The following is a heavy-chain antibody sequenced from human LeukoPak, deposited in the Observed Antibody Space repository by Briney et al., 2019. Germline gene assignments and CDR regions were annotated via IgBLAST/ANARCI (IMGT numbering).Heavy chain of an antibody. CDR2: INTNTGNP. D-gene: IGHD5-12*01. J-gene: IGHJ4*02. V-gene: IGHV7-4-1*02. CDR3: AREAKVANFDY. Sequence: ASVKVSCKASGYTFTGYYMHWVRQAPGQGLEWMGWINTNTGNPTYAQGFTGRFVFSLDTSVSTAYLQISSLKAEDTAVYYCAREAKVANFDYWGQGTLVTASS. CDR1: GYTFTGYY.